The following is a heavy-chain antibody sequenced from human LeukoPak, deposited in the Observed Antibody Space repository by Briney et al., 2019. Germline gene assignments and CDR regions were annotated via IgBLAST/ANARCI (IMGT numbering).Heavy chain of an antibody. CDR3: AKEGDYGDYGWLDP. Sequence: GGSLRLPCAASGFTFSSYSMNWVRQAPGKGLEWVSYISSSSSTIYYADSVKGRFTISRDNAKNSLYLQMNSLRAEDTAVYFCAKEGDYGDYGWLDPWGQGTLVTVSS. J-gene: IGHJ5*02. CDR1: GFTFSSYS. D-gene: IGHD4-17*01. V-gene: IGHV3-48*01. CDR2: ISSSSSTI.